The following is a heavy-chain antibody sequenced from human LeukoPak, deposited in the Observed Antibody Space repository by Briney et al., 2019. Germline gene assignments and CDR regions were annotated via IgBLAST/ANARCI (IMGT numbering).Heavy chain of an antibody. D-gene: IGHD6-6*01. Sequence: PGGSLRLSCAASGFTFSSYSMNWVRQAPGKGLEWVSSISSSSYIYYADSVKGRFTISRDNAKNSLYLQMNSLRAEDTAVYYCARGKGIAARPPDYWGQGTLVTVSS. V-gene: IGHV3-21*01. CDR3: ARGKGIAARPPDY. J-gene: IGHJ4*02. CDR2: ISSSSYI. CDR1: GFTFSSYS.